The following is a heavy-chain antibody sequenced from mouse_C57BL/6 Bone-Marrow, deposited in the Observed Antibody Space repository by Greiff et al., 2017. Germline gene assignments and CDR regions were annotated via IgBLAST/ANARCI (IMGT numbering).Heavy chain of an antibody. CDR3: ARDDYGSAWFAY. D-gene: IGHD1-1*01. CDR1: GYTFTSYG. V-gene: IGHV1-81*01. J-gene: IGHJ3*01. CDR2: IYPRSGNT. Sequence: VQLVESGAELARPGASVKLSCKASGYTFTSYGISWVKQRTGQGLEWIGEIYPRSGNTYYNEKFKGKATLTADKSSSTAYMELRSLTSEDSAVYFCARDDYGSAWFAYWGQGTLVTVSA.